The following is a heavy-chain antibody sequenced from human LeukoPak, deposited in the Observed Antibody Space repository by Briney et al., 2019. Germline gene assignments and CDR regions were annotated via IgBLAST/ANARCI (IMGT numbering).Heavy chain of an antibody. Sequence: GGSLKLSCITSGFNFGDYAMSWFRQAPGKGLEWVGFIRSKAYGGTTEYAASVKGRFTISRDDSKSIAYLQMNSLKTEDTAVYYCTRDYGDYAHFDYWGQGTLVTVSS. D-gene: IGHD4-17*01. V-gene: IGHV3-49*03. CDR2: IRSKAYGGTT. CDR3: TRDYGDYAHFDY. CDR1: GFNFGDYA. J-gene: IGHJ4*02.